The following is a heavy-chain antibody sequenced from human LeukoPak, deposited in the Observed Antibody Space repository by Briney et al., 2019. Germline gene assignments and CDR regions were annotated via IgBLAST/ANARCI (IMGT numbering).Heavy chain of an antibody. CDR1: GFTFSTYG. D-gene: IGHD3-3*01. J-gene: IGHJ4*02. CDR3: ARQYDFWSGYETAFDY. V-gene: IGHV3-30*02. CDR2: VRYDGSNK. Sequence: GGSLRLSCAASGFTFSTYGMHWVRQAPGKGLEWVAFVRYDGSNKYYADSVKGRFTISRDNSKNTLYLQMNSLRAEDTAVYYCARQYDFWSGYETAFDYWGQGTLVTVSS.